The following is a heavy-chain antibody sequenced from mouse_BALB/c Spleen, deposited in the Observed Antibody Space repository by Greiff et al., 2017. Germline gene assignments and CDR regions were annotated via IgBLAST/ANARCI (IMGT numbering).Heavy chain of an antibody. D-gene: IGHD2-1*01. CDR1: GFNIKDYY. Sequence: EVQRVESGAELVRSGASVKLSCTASGFNIKDYYMHWVKQRPEQGLEWIGWIDPENGDTEYAPKFQGKATMTADTSSNTAYLQLSSLTSEDTAVYYCNANGNYAMDYWGQGTSVTVSS. CDR2: IDPENGDT. V-gene: IGHV14-4*02. CDR3: NANGNYAMDY. J-gene: IGHJ4*01.